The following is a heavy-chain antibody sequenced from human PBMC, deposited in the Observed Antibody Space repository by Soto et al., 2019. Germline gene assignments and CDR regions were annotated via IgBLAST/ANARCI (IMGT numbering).Heavy chain of an antibody. Sequence: ASVKVSCKASGGTFSSYAISWVRQAPGQGLEWMGGIIPTFGTANYAQKFQGRVTITADKSTSTAYMELSSLRSEDTAVYYCARDIVVVPAAIRGNPMDVWGQGTTVTV. J-gene: IGHJ6*02. CDR1: GGTFSSYA. CDR3: ARDIVVVPAAIRGNPMDV. V-gene: IGHV1-69*06. D-gene: IGHD2-2*02. CDR2: IIPTFGTA.